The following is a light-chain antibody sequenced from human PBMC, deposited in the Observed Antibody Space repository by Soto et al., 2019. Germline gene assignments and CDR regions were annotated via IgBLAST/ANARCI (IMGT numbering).Light chain of an antibody. CDR3: SSYTSDTTRDVV. V-gene: IGLV2-14*01. CDR1: SSDVGGYNY. Sequence: QSALTQPASVSGSPGQSITISCTGTSSDVGGYNYVSWYQQHPGEAPKLMIYDVYNRPSGVSYRFSGSKSGNTASLTISGPQAEDEADYYCSSYTSDTTRDVVFGGGTKLTVL. J-gene: IGLJ2*01. CDR2: DVY.